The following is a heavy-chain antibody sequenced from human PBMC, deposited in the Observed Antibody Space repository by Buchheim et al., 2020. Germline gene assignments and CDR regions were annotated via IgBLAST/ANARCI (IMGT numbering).Heavy chain of an antibody. V-gene: IGHV3-33*01. CDR3: ARKEEGRSLFDY. Sequence: QVQLVESGGGVVQPGRSLRLSCAASGFTFSSYGMHWVRQAPGKGLEWVAIIWDDGSYKYYADSVKGRFTISKDNSKNTPYLQMNSLRAEDTAVYYCARKEEGRSLFDYWGQGTL. J-gene: IGHJ4*02. CDR2: IWDDGSYK. CDR1: GFTFSSYG.